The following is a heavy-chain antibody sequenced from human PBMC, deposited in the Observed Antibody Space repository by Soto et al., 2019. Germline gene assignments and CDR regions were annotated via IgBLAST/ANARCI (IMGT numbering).Heavy chain of an antibody. CDR2: ISGGGGST. CDR3: AKGVRSGYGWFDP. CDR1: GFTFSSYA. D-gene: IGHD3-3*01. Sequence: EVQLLESGGGLVQPGGSLRLSCAASGFTFSSYAMSWVRQAPGKGLEWVSGISGGGGSTYYADSVKGRFTISRDNSKNTLYLQMNSLRAEDTAVYYCAKGVRSGYGWFDPWGQGTLVTVSS. J-gene: IGHJ5*02. V-gene: IGHV3-23*01.